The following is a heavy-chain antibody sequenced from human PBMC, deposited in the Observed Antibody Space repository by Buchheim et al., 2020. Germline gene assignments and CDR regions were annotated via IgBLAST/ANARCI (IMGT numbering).Heavy chain of an antibody. CDR1: GFTFSSYA. CDR3: ARPSNPAKGAFDI. V-gene: IGHV3-30-3*01. D-gene: IGHD4-11*01. CDR2: ISYDGSNK. J-gene: IGHJ3*02. Sequence: QVQLVESGGGVVQPGRSLRLSCAASGFTFSSYAMHWVRQAPGKGLEWVAVISYDGSNKYYADSVKGRFTISRDNSKNTLYLQMSSLRAEDTAVYYCARPSNPAKGAFDIWGQGT.